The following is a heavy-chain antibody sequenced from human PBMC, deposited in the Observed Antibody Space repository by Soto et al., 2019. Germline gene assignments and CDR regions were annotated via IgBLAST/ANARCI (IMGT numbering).Heavy chain of an antibody. CDR1: GFSLSTSGVG. CDR2: IYWDDDK. Sequence: QITLKESGPTLVKPTQTLTLTCTFSGFSLSTSGVGVGWIRQPPGKALEWLALIYWDDDKRYSPSLKSRLTITKDTSKNQVVLTMTNMDPVDTATYYCARLGVLLWFGEHDGWFDPWGQGTLVIVSS. V-gene: IGHV2-5*02. CDR3: ARLGVLLWFGEHDGWFDP. J-gene: IGHJ5*02. D-gene: IGHD3-10*01.